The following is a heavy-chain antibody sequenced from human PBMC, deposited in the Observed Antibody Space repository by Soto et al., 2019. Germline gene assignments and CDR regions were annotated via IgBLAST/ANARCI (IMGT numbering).Heavy chain of an antibody. CDR2: INPNSGGT. CDR1: GYTFTGYY. D-gene: IGHD2-2*01. Sequence: QVQLVQSGAEVKKPGASVKVSCKASGYTFTGYYMHWVRQAPGQGLEWMGWINPNSGGTNYAQKFQCRVTMTRDTSISTAYMELSRLRSDDTAVYYCAREESRGYCSSTSCYGGDGMDVWGQGTTVTVSS. J-gene: IGHJ6*02. CDR3: AREESRGYCSSTSCYGGDGMDV. V-gene: IGHV1-2*02.